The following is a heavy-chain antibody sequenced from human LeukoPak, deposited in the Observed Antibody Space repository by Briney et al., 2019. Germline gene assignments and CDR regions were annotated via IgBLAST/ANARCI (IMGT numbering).Heavy chain of an antibody. J-gene: IGHJ4*02. CDR2: IYYSGST. V-gene: IGHV4-31*03. CDR1: SGSISSSGYY. Sequence: SQTLSLTCTVSSGSISSSGYYCSWIRQHPGKGLEWIGCIYYSGSTYYNPSLKSRVTISVDTSKNQFSLSLSSVTAADTAVYYCARNADMYYYVDDWGQGTLVTVSS. D-gene: IGHD3-10*01. CDR3: ARNADMYYYVDD.